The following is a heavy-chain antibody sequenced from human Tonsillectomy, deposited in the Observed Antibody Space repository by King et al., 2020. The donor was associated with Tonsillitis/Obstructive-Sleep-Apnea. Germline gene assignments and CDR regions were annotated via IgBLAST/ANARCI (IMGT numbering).Heavy chain of an antibody. CDR2: IYTGDSDS. J-gene: IGHJ4*02. V-gene: IGHV5-51*01. Sequence: QLVQSEAEVKKPGESLKISCKASGYTFTSYWIGWVRQMPGKGLEWMVIIYTGDSDSRYTASFPGQVTISADKSIRTAYLQWSSLKASDTAMYYCARQDFDSWGQGTLVTVSS. CDR3: ARQDFDS. CDR1: GYTFTSYW.